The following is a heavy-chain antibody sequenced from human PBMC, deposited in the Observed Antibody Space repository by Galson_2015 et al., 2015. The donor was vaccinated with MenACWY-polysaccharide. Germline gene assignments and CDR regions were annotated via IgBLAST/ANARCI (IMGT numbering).Heavy chain of an antibody. J-gene: IGHJ4*02. CDR3: AKDGPIAVAATPRWYDY. CDR1: GFTFSSYA. D-gene: IGHD6-19*01. CDR2: ISGSGGST. Sequence: SLRLSCAASGFTFSSYAVSWVRQAPGKGLEWVSAISGSGGSTYYADSVKGRFTISRDNSKNTLYLQMNSLRAEDTAVYYCAKDGPIAVAATPRWYDYWGQGTLVTVSS. V-gene: IGHV3-23*01.